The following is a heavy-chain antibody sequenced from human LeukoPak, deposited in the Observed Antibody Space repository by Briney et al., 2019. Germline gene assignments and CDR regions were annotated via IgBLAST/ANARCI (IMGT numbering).Heavy chain of an antibody. CDR3: ARVPNVVVPAAMPGNYYYYGMDV. V-gene: IGHV3-21*01. D-gene: IGHD2-2*01. J-gene: IGHJ6*02. Sequence: GGTLRLTCAASGCTFSSYSMNWVRQAPGKGLEWVSSISSSSSYIYYADSVKGRFTISRDNANNSLYLQMNSLRAEDTAVYYCARVPNVVVPAAMPGNYYYYGMDVWGQGTTVTVPS. CDR1: GCTFSSYS. CDR2: ISSSSSYI.